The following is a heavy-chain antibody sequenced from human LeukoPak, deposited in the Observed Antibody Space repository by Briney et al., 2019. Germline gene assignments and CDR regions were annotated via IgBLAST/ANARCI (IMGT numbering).Heavy chain of an antibody. J-gene: IGHJ4*02. CDR1: GYTFTGYY. CDR2: INPNSGGT. Sequence: ASVKVSCKTSGYTFTGYYIHWVRQAPGQGLEWMGRINPNSGGTNYAQKFQGRVTVTRDTSISTAYMELSRLRSDDTAIYYCARGLFGVAADAYYFDFWGQGTLVTASS. CDR3: ARGLFGVAADAYYFDF. D-gene: IGHD3-3*01. V-gene: IGHV1-2*06.